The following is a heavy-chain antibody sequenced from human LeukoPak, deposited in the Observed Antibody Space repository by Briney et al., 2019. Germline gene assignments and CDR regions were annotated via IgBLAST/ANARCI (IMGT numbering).Heavy chain of an antibody. CDR3: ARLGWSSNPGYYYYGMDV. J-gene: IGHJ6*02. CDR1: EFTFSRYW. Sequence: PGGPLRLSCAVSEFTFSRYWMSWVRQAPGKGLDWVATIKQDGSEKYYVDSVKGRFTISRDNAKNSLYLQMNSLRAEDTAVYYCARLGWSSNPGYYYYGMDVWGQGTTVTVSS. CDR2: IKQDGSEK. D-gene: IGHD6-13*01. V-gene: IGHV3-7*05.